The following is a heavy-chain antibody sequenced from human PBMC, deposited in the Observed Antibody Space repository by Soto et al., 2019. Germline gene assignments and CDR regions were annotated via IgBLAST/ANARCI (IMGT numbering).Heavy chain of an antibody. Sequence: QVTLKESGPVLVKPTETLTLTCTVSGFSLSNARMGVSWIRQPPGKALEWLAHIFSNDEKSYSTSLKSRLTISKDTSKSQVVLTMTNMDPVDTATYYCARDEIYCSSTSCQDYFDYWGQGTLVTVSS. D-gene: IGHD2-2*01. CDR3: ARDEIYCSSTSCQDYFDY. CDR2: IFSNDEK. CDR1: GFSLSNARMG. J-gene: IGHJ4*02. V-gene: IGHV2-26*01.